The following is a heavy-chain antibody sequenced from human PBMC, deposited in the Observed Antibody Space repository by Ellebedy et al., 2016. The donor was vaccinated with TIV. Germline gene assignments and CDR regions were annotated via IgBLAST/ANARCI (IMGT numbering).Heavy chain of an antibody. J-gene: IGHJ5*01. CDR3: ARGIAVAGIGNWFDS. CDR1: GYNFPIYW. Sequence: GESLKISXQGSGYNFPIYWIAWVRQIPGKGLEWMGIIYPGDSDTRYSPSFQGQVTISADKSINTAYLQWSSLKASDTAIYYCARGIAVAGIGNWFDSWGQGTLVTVSS. D-gene: IGHD6-19*01. CDR2: IYPGDSDT. V-gene: IGHV5-51*01.